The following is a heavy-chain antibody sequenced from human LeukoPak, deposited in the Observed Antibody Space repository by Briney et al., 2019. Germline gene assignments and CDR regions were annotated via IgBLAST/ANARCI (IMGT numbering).Heavy chain of an antibody. Sequence: ASVKVSCKASGYTFTCYYMHWVRQAPGQGLEWMGWINPNSGGTNYAQKFQGRVTMTRDTSISTAYMELSRLRSDDTAVYYCARVRSVRIAAAARARDDAFDIWGQGTMVTVSS. D-gene: IGHD6-13*01. CDR1: GYTFTCYY. V-gene: IGHV1-2*02. CDR2: INPNSGGT. CDR3: ARVRSVRIAAAARARDDAFDI. J-gene: IGHJ3*02.